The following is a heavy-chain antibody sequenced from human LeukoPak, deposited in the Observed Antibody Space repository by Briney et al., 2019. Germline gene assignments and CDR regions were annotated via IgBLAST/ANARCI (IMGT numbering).Heavy chain of an antibody. J-gene: IGHJ4*02. CDR2: ISYDGSNK. CDR3: AKDQGHIVVVPAAMPGSWGVLDY. Sequence: PGGSLRLSCAASGFTFSSYGMHWVRQAPGKGLEWVAVISYDGSNKYYADSVKGGFTISRDNSKNTLYLQMNSLRAEDTAVYYCAKDQGHIVVVPAAMPGSWGVLDYWGQGTLVTVSS. D-gene: IGHD2-2*01. V-gene: IGHV3-30*18. CDR1: GFTFSSYG.